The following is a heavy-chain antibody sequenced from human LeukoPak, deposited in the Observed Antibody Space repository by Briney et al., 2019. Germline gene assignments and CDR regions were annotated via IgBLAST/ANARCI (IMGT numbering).Heavy chain of an antibody. CDR1: GFTFGSYS. CDR2: ISSNSLFK. CDR3: ARGKSAATPLDY. V-gene: IGHV3-21*01. J-gene: IGHJ4*02. D-gene: IGHD6-13*01. Sequence: GGTLRLSCAASGFTFGSYSMNWVRQAPGKGLEWVSSISSNSLFKYYVDSLKGRFTISRDNAKNSLFLQIDSLRVDDTATYYCARGKSAATPLDYWGQGTLVTVSS.